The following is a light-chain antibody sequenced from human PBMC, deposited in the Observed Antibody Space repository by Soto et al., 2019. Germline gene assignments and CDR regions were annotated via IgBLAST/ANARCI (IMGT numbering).Light chain of an antibody. CDR3: PQIHSIPWS. Sequence: DIQMTQSPSSLSASVGDRVTIPCRASQSIGNSLNWYQQKPGKAPNLLIYGASNLQAGVPSRFGGSGSGTVFTLTNSSPQPEDFATYLSPQIHSIPWSFGQGTMVEIK. CDR1: QSIGNS. CDR2: GAS. J-gene: IGKJ1*01. V-gene: IGKV1-39*01.